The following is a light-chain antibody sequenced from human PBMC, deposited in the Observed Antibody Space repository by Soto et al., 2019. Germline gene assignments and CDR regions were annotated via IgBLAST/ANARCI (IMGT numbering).Light chain of an antibody. CDR1: QSVRSS. CDR3: QQRSNWPPEVT. V-gene: IGKV3-11*01. J-gene: IGKJ3*01. CDR2: YAS. Sequence: EIVLTQAPDTLSLSPGERATLSFRARQSVRSSLAWYQQKPGQAPRLLIYYASNRATGIPARFSSSGSGTDFTLTTSSLEPADFAVYYCQQRSNWPPEVTFGPGTKVDIK.